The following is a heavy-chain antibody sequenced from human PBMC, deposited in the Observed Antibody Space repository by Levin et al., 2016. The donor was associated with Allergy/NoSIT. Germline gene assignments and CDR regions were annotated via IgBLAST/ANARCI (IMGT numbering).Heavy chain of an antibody. CDR3: ARVSFVVAPAASYYYYYMDV. CDR2: IYYSGST. J-gene: IGHJ6*03. D-gene: IGHD2-2*01. Sequence: SETLSLTCTVSGGSVSSGSYYWSWIRQPPGKGLEWIGYIYYSGSTNYNPSLKSRVTISVDTSKNQFSLKLSSVTAADTAVYYCARVSFVVAPAASYYYYYMDVWGKGTTVTVSS. V-gene: IGHV4-61*01. CDR1: GGSVSSGSYY.